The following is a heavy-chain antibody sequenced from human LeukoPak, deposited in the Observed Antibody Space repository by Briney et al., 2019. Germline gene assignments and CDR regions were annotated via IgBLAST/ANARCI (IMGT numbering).Heavy chain of an antibody. J-gene: IGHJ5*02. D-gene: IGHD2-2*01. CDR2: INPSGGST. CDR3: ARDGCSSTSCYTILNWFDP. CDR1: GCTFTSYY. Sequence: VASVKVSCKASGCTFTSYYMHWVRQAPGQGLEWMGIINPSGGSTSYAQKFQGRVTMTRDMSTSTVYMELSSLRSEDTAVYYCARDGCSSTSCYTILNWFDPWGQGTLVTVSS. V-gene: IGHV1-46*01.